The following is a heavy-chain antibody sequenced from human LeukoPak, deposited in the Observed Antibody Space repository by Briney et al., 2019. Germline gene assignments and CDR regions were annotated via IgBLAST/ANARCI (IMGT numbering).Heavy chain of an antibody. CDR3: AKDIEGAFDI. V-gene: IGHV3-9*03. Sequence: GGSLRLSCAASGFTFYDYAMHWVRQAPGEGLEWGSGISWNSGSIGYADSVKGRFTISRDNAKNSLYLQMNSLRAEDMVLYYCAKDIEGAFDIWGQGTMVTVSS. CDR2: ISWNSGSI. J-gene: IGHJ3*02. CDR1: GFTFYDYA.